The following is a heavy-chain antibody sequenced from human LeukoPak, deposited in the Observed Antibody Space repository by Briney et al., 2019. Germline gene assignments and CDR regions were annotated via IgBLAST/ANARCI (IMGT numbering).Heavy chain of an antibody. D-gene: IGHD1-26*01. J-gene: IGHJ6*02. V-gene: IGHV3-30-3*01. CDR1: GFTFSSYA. CDR2: ISYDGSNK. CDR3: AKASGSYYYGMDV. Sequence: PGRSLRLSCAASGFTFSSYAMHWVRQAPGKGLEWVAVISYDGSNKYYADSVKGRFTISRDNSKNTLYLQMNSLRGEDTAVYYCAKASGSYYYGMDVWGLGTTVTVSS.